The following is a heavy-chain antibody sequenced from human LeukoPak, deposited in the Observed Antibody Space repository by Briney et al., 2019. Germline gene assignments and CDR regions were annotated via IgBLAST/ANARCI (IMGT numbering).Heavy chain of an antibody. CDR1: GFIFSNYS. CDR2: ISNSNTYL. J-gene: IGHJ4*02. D-gene: IGHD6-13*01. V-gene: IGHV3-21*01. CDR3: ARVAEAAAFVY. Sequence: GGSLRQSCAASGFIFSNYSMNWLRPAGGRGGEWVSSISNSNTYLYYSDSVKGRFTISRDNAKNSLYLQMNSLRADDTAVYYCARVAEAAAFVYWGQGTLVTVSS.